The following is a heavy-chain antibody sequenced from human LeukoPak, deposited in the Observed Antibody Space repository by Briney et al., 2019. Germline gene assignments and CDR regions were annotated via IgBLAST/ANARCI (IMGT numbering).Heavy chain of an antibody. D-gene: IGHD3-22*01. Sequence: GESLKISCKGSGYSFTSYWIGWVRQKPVKGLEWMGILFPGDSDTRYSPSFQGQVTISANKSISTAYLQWSSLKASDTAMYYCARRLTYDSRAYYCLDYWGQGTLVTVSS. V-gene: IGHV5-51*01. CDR3: ARRLTYDSRAYYCLDY. J-gene: IGHJ4*02. CDR1: GYSFTSYW. CDR2: LFPGDSDT.